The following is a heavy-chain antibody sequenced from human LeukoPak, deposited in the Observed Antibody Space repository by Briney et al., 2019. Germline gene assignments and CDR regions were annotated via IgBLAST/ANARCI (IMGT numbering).Heavy chain of an antibody. J-gene: IGHJ4*02. CDR1: GFTFSSSA. Sequence: GGSLRLSCAASGFTFSSSAMSWVRQAPGKGLEWVSAISNNGGYTYYADSVQGRFTISRDNSKNTLYLQMNSLRAEDTAVYYCAKAQSGGYCSSTSCMAQYFDYWGQGTLVTVSS. CDR2: ISNNGGYT. V-gene: IGHV3-23*01. D-gene: IGHD2-2*01. CDR3: AKAQSGGYCSSTSCMAQYFDY.